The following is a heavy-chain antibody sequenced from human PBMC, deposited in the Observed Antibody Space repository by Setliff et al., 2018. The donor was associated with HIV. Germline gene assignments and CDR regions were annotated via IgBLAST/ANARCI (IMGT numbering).Heavy chain of an antibody. V-gene: IGHV4-31*03. CDR3: TRLKPTYCSSSSCYGGAFDV. J-gene: IGHJ3*01. CDR1: GASISTGGFY. D-gene: IGHD2-2*01. CDR2: SSYSGNT. Sequence: NPSETLSLTCSVSGASISTGGFYWNWIRQRPGKGLEWTGYSSYSGNTYFNPSLKSRLIISVDTSKNQFSLNLTSVTAADTAVYYCTRLKPTYCSSSSCYGGAFDVWGQGTMVTVSS.